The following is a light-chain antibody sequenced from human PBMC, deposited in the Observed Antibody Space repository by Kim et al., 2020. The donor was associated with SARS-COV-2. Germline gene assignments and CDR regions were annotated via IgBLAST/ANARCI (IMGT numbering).Light chain of an antibody. Sequence: SPGERATLSCRASQRVSSNLAWYQQKPGQAPSLLIYGASTRATGIPARFIGSGSGTEFTLTISSLQSEDFAVYYCQQYNNWPPVTFGGGTKVDIK. J-gene: IGKJ4*01. CDR2: GAS. CDR1: QRVSSN. CDR3: QQYNNWPPVT. V-gene: IGKV3D-15*01.